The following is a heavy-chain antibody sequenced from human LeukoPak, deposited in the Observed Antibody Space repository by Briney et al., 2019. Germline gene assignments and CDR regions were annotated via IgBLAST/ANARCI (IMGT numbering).Heavy chain of an antibody. D-gene: IGHD3-16*01. CDR1: RFTFSDFY. CDR3: AKGATGGEDY. Sequence: GGSLRLSCAASRFTFSDFYMSWIRQAPGKGLEWVSYISNSGTTIYYADSVKGRFTISRDNTKNSLYLQMNSLTAEDTAIYYCAKGATGGEDYWGQGTLVTVSS. J-gene: IGHJ4*02. CDR2: ISNSGTTI. V-gene: IGHV3-11*04.